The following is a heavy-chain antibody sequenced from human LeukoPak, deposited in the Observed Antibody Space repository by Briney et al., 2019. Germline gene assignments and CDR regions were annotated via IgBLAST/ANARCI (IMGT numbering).Heavy chain of an antibody. CDR3: ARAPPGVWVPRGEYNWFDP. V-gene: IGHV4-34*01. Sequence: GSLRLSCAASGFTFNTYTMNWVRQAPGKGLEWIGTVYYSETYYNPSLKSRVTISADTSKNQFSLKLSSVTAADTAVYYCARAPPGVWVPRGEYNWFDPWGQGTLVTVSS. CDR1: GFTFNTYT. J-gene: IGHJ5*02. D-gene: IGHD3-16*01. CDR2: VYYSET.